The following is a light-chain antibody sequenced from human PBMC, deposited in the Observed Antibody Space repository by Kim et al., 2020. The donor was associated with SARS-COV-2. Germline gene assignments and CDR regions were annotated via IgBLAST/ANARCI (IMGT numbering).Light chain of an antibody. V-gene: IGLV2-14*04. CDR1: SSDVGGYNY. Sequence: GQSITSSCTGTSSDVGGYNYVSWYQQHPGKAPKLMIYDVSKRPSGVSNRFSGSKSGNTASLTISGLQAEDEADYYCSSYTGSSTVVFGGGTQLTVL. J-gene: IGLJ2*01. CDR2: DVS. CDR3: SSYTGSSTVV.